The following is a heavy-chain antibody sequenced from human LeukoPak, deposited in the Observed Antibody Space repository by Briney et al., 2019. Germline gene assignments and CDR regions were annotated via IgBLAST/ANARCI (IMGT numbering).Heavy chain of an antibody. Sequence: PSETLSRTCTVAGGSISSGGYYWSWIRQHPGKGLEWIGYIYYSGSTYYNPSLKSRVTISVDTSKNQFSLKLSSVTAADTAVYYCARESRGYQTPWWYWGQGTLVTVSS. CDR3: ARESRGYQTPWWY. V-gene: IGHV4-31*03. CDR2: IYYSGST. J-gene: IGHJ4*02. D-gene: IGHD5-18*01. CDR1: GGSISSGGYY.